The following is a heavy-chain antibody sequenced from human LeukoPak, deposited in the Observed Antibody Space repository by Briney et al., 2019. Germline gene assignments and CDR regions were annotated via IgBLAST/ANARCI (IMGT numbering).Heavy chain of an antibody. V-gene: IGHV3-48*01. CDR2: ISSSSSAI. CDR1: GFTFSTYS. J-gene: IGHJ4*02. Sequence: GGSLRLSCAASGFTFSTYSMNWVRQAPGKGLEWVSYISSSSSAIFYADSVKGRFTISRDNSKNTLYLQMNSLRAEDTAVYYCAKDSDFWSGYSFDYWGQGTLVTVSS. CDR3: AKDSDFWSGYSFDY. D-gene: IGHD3-3*01.